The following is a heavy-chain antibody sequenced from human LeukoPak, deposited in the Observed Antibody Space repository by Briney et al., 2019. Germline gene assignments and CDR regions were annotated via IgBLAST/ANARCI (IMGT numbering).Heavy chain of an antibody. Sequence: GASVKVSCKASGYTFITSDINWVRQASGQGLEWMGYTDPKSGHTEYAQKFQGRVTMTRDTSTSTAYMELSSLTPDDTAIYYCTRKLRLDEHWGQGTLVAVSS. V-gene: IGHV1-8*02. CDR3: TRKLRLDEH. D-gene: IGHD1-7*01. CDR1: GYTFITSD. CDR2: TDPKSGHT. J-gene: IGHJ4*02.